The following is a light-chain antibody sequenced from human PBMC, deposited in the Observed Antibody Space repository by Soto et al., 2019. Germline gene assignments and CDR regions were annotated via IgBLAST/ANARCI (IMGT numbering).Light chain of an antibody. CDR1: SSNIGSNY. V-gene: IGLV1-47*01. Sequence: QAVVTQPPSASGTPGQRVTISRSGSSSNIGSNYVYWYQQLPGTAPKLLIYRNNQRPSGVPDRFSGSKSGTSASLAISGLRSEDEADYYCAAWDDSLSALWVFGTGTKLTVL. J-gene: IGLJ1*01. CDR2: RNN. CDR3: AAWDDSLSALWV.